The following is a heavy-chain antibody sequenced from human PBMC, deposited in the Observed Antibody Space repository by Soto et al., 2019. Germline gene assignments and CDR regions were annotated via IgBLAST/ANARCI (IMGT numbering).Heavy chain of an antibody. CDR1: GDSISSGGYS. CDR3: AGGIAARPLGY. J-gene: IGHJ4*02. Sequence: QLQLEESGSGLVKPSQTMSLTCAVSGDSISSGGYSWRWIRQPPGKGLEWIGYIYHSGSTYYNPSLKSRVTISVDRSKSQFSLRLSSVTAADTAVYYCAGGIAARPLGYWGQGTLVTVSS. D-gene: IGHD6-6*01. CDR2: IYHSGST. V-gene: IGHV4-30-2*01.